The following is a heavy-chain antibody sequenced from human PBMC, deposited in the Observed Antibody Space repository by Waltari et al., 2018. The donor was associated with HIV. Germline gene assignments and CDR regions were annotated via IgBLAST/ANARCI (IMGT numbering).Heavy chain of an antibody. Sequence: EMLVVESGGGLVQPGGSLRLSCAASEFNLSDHNMDWVRQAPGKGLQWVGRLRNKAGSYIEEYAASVRGRFTISRDVLKNALYLHMKSLEAEDTAVYYCAREWQHDQIPAFDYYSYALDVWGQGTTVTVSS. CDR2: LRNKAGSYIE. D-gene: IGHD6-13*01. CDR1: EFNLSDHN. V-gene: IGHV3-72*01. CDR3: AREWQHDQIPAFDYYSYALDV. J-gene: IGHJ6*02.